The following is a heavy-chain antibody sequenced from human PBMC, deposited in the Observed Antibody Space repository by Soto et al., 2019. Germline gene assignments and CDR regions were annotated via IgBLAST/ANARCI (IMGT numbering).Heavy chain of an antibody. CDR1: GGSISSSSYY. Sequence: SETLSLTCTVSGGSISSSSYYWGWIRQPPGKGLEWFGSIYYSGSTYYNPSLKSRVTISVDTSKNQFSLKLSSVTAADTAVYYCARHSRITMVRGVIHLNNWFDPWGQGTLVTVSS. CDR2: IYYSGST. D-gene: IGHD3-10*01. J-gene: IGHJ5*02. CDR3: ARHSRITMVRGVIHLNNWFDP. V-gene: IGHV4-39*01.